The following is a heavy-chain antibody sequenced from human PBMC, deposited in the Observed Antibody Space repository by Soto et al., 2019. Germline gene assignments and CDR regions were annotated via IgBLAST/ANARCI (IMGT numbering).Heavy chain of an antibody. D-gene: IGHD3-9*01. CDR2: INDNGAIT. V-gene: IGHV3-74*01. Sequence: EVQLLESGGGLVQPGGSLRLSCEASGFTFSDYWMHWVRQVPGRGLVWVARINDNGAITRHADSVKGRFTVSRDNANSTMFLQMNGLTAEDTAIYYCTRGRKYDVLTGYNDYWGQGTLVTVSS. CDR1: GFTFSDYW. CDR3: TRGRKYDVLTGYNDY. J-gene: IGHJ4*02.